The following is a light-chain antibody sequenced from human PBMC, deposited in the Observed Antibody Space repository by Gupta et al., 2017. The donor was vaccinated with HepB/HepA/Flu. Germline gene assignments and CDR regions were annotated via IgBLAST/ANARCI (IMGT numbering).Light chain of an antibody. V-gene: IGKV3-11*01. CDR1: KSIFNY. J-gene: IGKJ4*01. Sequence: EIVFTQSPATLSLSPGERATLPRRASKSIFNYLEWYQQKPGQSPRLLIYDAFNRATGVPDRFSGSGSGTEFTLTISSLETEDSAVYYWQQANNWVTFGGGTKVEI. CDR2: DAF. CDR3: QQANNWVT.